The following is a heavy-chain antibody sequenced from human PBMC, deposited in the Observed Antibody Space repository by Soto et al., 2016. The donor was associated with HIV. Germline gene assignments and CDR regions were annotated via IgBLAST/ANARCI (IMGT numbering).Heavy chain of an antibody. Sequence: QVQLVQSGAEVKKPGASVKVSCKASGYTFTGQYIHWVRQAPGQGLEWMAWINPSSGGTNYAQKFRDRITLTRDTSINTAYMQVTRLTFDDTAIYYCARDWFATGDDFWGQGTLVTVSS. V-gene: IGHV1-2*02. D-gene: IGHD1-1*01. CDR3: ARDWFATGDDF. CDR2: INPSSGGT. CDR1: GYTFTGQY. J-gene: IGHJ4*02.